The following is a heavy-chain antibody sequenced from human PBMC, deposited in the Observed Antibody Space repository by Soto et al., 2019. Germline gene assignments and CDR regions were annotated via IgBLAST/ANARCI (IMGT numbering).Heavy chain of an antibody. J-gene: IGHJ5*02. CDR3: ARDSGYSSSPSWFDP. CDR1: GGSISSYY. V-gene: IGHV4-59*01. CDR2: IYYSGST. D-gene: IGHD6-13*01. Sequence: QVQLQESGPGLVKHSETLFLTCTVSGGSISSYYWSWIRQPRGKGLEWIGYIYYSGSTNYNPSLKSRVTISVDTSKNQFSLKLSSVTAADTAVYYCARDSGYSSSPSWFDPWGQGTLVTVSS.